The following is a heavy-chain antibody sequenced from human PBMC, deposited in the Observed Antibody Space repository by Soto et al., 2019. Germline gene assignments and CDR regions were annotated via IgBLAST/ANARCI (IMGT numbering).Heavy chain of an antibody. CDR1: RGTFSSHA. J-gene: IGHJ6*02. V-gene: IGHV1-69*13. D-gene: IGHD3-16*01. CDR3: ARDVPLNYYDGTFSYYAMDV. Sequence: VKVSCKVSRGTFSSHAISWVRQAPGQGLEWMGGIIPFFKATSFAQKFQGRVTITADDSTSTAYMDLYSLGSEDTAVYYCARDVPLNYYDGTFSYYAMDVWGQGTTVTVSS. CDR2: IIPFFKAT.